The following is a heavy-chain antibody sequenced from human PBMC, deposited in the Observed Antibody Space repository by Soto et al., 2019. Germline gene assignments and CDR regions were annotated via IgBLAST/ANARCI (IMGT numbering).Heavy chain of an antibody. J-gene: IGHJ4*02. Sequence: QLQLQESGPGLVKPSETLSLTCTVSGGSISSSSYYWGWIRQPPGKGLEWIGSIYYSGSTYYNPSLKSRVTISVDTSKNQFSLKLSSVTAADTAVYYCARRPRVYSSSWYFDYWGQGTLVTVSS. V-gene: IGHV4-39*01. CDR2: IYYSGST. D-gene: IGHD6-13*01. CDR3: ARRPRVYSSSWYFDY. CDR1: GGSISSSSYY.